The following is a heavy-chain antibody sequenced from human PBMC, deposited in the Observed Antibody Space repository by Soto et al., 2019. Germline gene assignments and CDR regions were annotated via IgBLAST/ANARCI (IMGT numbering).Heavy chain of an antibody. Sequence: ASVKVSCKASGYTFTGYYMHWVRQAPGQGLERKGWINPNSGGTNYAQKFQGWVTMTRDTSISTAYMELSRLRSDDTAVYYCARSYCSSTSCYFYCDYWGQGTLVTVSS. CDR3: ARSYCSSTSCYFYCDY. V-gene: IGHV1-2*04. CDR1: GYTFTGYY. J-gene: IGHJ4*02. CDR2: INPNSGGT. D-gene: IGHD2-2*01.